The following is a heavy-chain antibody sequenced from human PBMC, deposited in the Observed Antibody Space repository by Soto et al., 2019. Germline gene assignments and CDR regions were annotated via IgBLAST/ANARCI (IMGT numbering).Heavy chain of an antibody. Sequence: ASVKVSCKASGYTFTSYGISWVRQAPGQGLEWMGWISAYNGNTNYAQKLQGRVTMTTDTSTSTAYMELRSLRSDDTAVYYCARPISEQWLESGPFDYWGQGTLVTVSS. CDR2: ISAYNGNT. CDR1: GYTFTSYG. CDR3: ARPISEQWLESGPFDY. J-gene: IGHJ4*02. V-gene: IGHV1-18*01. D-gene: IGHD6-19*01.